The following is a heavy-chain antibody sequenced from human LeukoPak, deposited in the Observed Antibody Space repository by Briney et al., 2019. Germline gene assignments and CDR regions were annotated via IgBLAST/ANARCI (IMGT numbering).Heavy chain of an antibody. V-gene: IGHV4-34*01. CDR2: INHSGGT. J-gene: IGHJ4*02. CDR3: ARAPYYYDSGYYFDY. D-gene: IGHD3-10*01. Sequence: SETLSLTCAVYGGSFSGYYWSWIRQPPGKGLEWIGEINHSGGTNYNPSLKSRVTISVDTSKNQFSLKLSSVTAADTAVYYCARAPYYYDSGYYFDYWGQGTLVTVSS. CDR1: GGSFSGYY.